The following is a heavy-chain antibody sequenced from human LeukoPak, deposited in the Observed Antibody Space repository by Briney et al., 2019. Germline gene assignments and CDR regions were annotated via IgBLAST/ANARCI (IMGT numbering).Heavy chain of an antibody. J-gene: IGHJ4*02. Sequence: SETLSLTCTVSGGSISSDYWSWIRQPPGKGLEWIGYIYYSGSTNYNPSLKSRVTISVDTSKNQFSLKLSSVTAADTAVYYCARTIVVVPAAILYFDYWGQGTLVTVSS. CDR3: ARTIVVVPAAILYFDY. D-gene: IGHD2-2*01. V-gene: IGHV4-59*01. CDR1: GGSISSDY. CDR2: IYYSGST.